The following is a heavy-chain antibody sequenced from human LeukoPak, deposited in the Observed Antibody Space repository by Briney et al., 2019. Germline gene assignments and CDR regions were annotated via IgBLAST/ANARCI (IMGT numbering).Heavy chain of an antibody. J-gene: IGHJ6*03. CDR2: INHSGCT. CDR3: ARRNYGSGSYLRKPYYYYYYMDV. Sequence: SETLSLTCAVYGDSFSRYYWSWIRQPPGKGRQWIGEINHSGCTNYNPSLKSRVTISVDTSKHQSSLKLSSVTAADTAVYYCARRNYGSGSYLRKPYYYYYYMDVWGKGTTVTISS. CDR1: GDSFSRYY. D-gene: IGHD3-10*01. V-gene: IGHV4-34*01.